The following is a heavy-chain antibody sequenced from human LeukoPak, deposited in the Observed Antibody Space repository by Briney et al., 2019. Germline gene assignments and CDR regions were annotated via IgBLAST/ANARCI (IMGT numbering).Heavy chain of an antibody. Sequence: PSETLSLTCAVYGGSFSGYYWSWIRQPPGKGLEWIGEINHSGSTNYNPSLKSRVTISVDTSKNQFSLKLSSVTAADTAVYYCARGSTAGDWYCSSTRCPKGYFQHWGQGTLVTVSS. CDR3: ARGSTAGDWYCSSTRCPKGYFQH. D-gene: IGHD2-2*01. V-gene: IGHV4-34*01. CDR2: INHSGST. CDR1: GGSFSGYY. J-gene: IGHJ1*01.